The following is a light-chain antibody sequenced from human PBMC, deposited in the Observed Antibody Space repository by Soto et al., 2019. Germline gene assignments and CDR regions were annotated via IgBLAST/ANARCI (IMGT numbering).Light chain of an antibody. CDR2: DAS. Sequence: DIQMTQSASTLSASVEDRVTITCRASQGISSCLTWHQQKPGKAPRLLIYDASNLQRGVPSRFRGSGSGTEFTHTITSLQPEDFATYYCQQDNDYSGMFGQGTKVDIK. J-gene: IGKJ1*01. CDR1: QGISSC. CDR3: QQDNDYSGM. V-gene: IGKV1-5*01.